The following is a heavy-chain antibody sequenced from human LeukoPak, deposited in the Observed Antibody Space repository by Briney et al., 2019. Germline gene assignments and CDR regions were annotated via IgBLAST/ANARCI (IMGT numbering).Heavy chain of an antibody. CDR3: ARVNSSGSWTPPFDY. V-gene: IGHV3-33*01. D-gene: IGHD1-26*01. CDR2: VWYDGSNK. Sequence: GRTLRLTCAASGVTFSSYGLHWVRQGPGKGLERVGVVWYDGSNKYYADSVKGRFTISRDNSKNTLYLQMNSPRAEDTAVYSCARVNSSGSWTPPFDYWGQGTLVTVSS. J-gene: IGHJ4*02. CDR1: GVTFSSYG.